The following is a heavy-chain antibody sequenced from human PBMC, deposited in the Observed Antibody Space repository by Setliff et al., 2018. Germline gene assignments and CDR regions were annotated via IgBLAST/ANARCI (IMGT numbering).Heavy chain of an antibody. D-gene: IGHD3-10*01. Sequence: PSETLSLTCTVYGASFSDYYWAWVRQPPGKELEWIGRIYITGSTDYNPSLKSRVTISEDTSKNQFSLELSSVTAADTAVYFCARGFSYGVTTYGLDIWGRGTMVTVSS. CDR3: ARGFSYGVTTYGLDI. CDR2: IYITGST. V-gene: IGHV4-59*13. CDR1: GASFSDYY. J-gene: IGHJ3*02.